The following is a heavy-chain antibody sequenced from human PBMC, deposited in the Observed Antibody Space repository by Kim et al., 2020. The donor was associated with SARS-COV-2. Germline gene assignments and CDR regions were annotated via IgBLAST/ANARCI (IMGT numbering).Heavy chain of an antibody. Sequence: ITDTADSVKGRFTISRYNAKNTVYLQMNSLTGEDTALYYCARDLRRLQDYWGQGTLVTVSS. J-gene: IGHJ4*02. CDR2: IT. CDR3: ARDLRRLQDY. D-gene: IGHD2-15*01. V-gene: IGHV3-74*01.